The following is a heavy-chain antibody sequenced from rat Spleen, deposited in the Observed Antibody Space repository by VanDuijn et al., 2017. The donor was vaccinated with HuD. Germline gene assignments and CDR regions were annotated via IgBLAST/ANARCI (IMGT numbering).Heavy chain of an antibody. CDR3: ARGAGYVLDA. J-gene: IGHJ4*01. Sequence: EVQLVESDGGLVQPGRSLKFSCVASGFTFNNYWMSWIRQAPGKGLEWVASISPSGGSSYHRDSVRGRFSISRDNAESTLYLQMDSLRSEDTATYYCARGAGYVLDAWGQGASVTVSS. D-gene: IGHD1-4*01. V-gene: IGHV5-31*01. CDR1: GFTFNNYW. CDR2: ISPSGGSS.